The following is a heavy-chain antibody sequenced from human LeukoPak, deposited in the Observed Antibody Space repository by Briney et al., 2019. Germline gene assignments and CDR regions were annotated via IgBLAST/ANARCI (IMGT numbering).Heavy chain of an antibody. CDR1: GYTFTGYD. Sequence: ASVKVSCKASGYTFTGYDMHWVRQAPGQGLEWMGWINPNSGGTNYAQKFQGWVTMTRDTSISTAYMELSRLRSDDTAVYYCARGGTGTTNYYYYGMDVWGKGTPVTVSS. J-gene: IGHJ6*04. CDR2: INPNSGGT. V-gene: IGHV1-2*04. CDR3: ARGGTGTTNYYYYGMDV. D-gene: IGHD1-1*01.